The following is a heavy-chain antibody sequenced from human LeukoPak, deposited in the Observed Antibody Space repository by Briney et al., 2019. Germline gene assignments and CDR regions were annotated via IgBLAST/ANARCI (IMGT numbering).Heavy chain of an antibody. CDR1: GFTFSSYW. CDR3: ARGDWRGAIDH. D-gene: IGHD3-9*01. Sequence: GGSLRLSCAASGFTFSSYWMHWVRQAPGKGLVWVSRIYNDGSNTDYADSVKGRFTISRDNAKNTLHLQMNSLRAEDTAVYYCARGDWRGAIDHWGQGTLVTVSS. J-gene: IGHJ4*02. V-gene: IGHV3-74*01. CDR2: IYNDGSNT.